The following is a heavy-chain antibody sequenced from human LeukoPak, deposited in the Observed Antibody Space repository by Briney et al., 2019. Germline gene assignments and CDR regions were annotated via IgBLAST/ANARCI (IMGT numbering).Heavy chain of an antibody. J-gene: IGHJ4*02. Sequence: GGSLRLSCAASGFTFSDAWMSWVRQAPGKGLEWVGRINTKTDGGPTDYPAPVKGRFTISRDDSKNTLYLQMNSLKTEDTAVYYCTTSYYDSSGYTLWGQGTLVTVSS. CDR2: INTKTDGGPT. CDR3: TTSYYDSSGYTL. CDR1: GFTFSDAW. V-gene: IGHV3-15*01. D-gene: IGHD3-22*01.